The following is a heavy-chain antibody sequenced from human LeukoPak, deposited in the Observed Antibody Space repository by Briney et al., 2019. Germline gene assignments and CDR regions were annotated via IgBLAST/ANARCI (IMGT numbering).Heavy chain of an antibody. J-gene: IGHJ4*02. CDR1: GFTFDDYA. CDR3: AKDTSGYFPGPFDY. CDR2: ISWNSGSI. V-gene: IGHV3-9*01. D-gene: IGHD3-22*01. Sequence: GRSLRLSCAASGFTFDDYAMHWVRQAPGKGLEWVSGISWNSGSIGYADSVKGRFTISRDNAKNSLYLQMNSLRAEDTALYYCAKDTSGYFPGPFDYWGQGTLVPVSS.